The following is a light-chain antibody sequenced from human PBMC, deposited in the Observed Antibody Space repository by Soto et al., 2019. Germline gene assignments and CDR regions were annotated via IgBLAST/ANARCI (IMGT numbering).Light chain of an antibody. CDR1: SSDVGNYNY. Sequence: QSALTQPASGSGSPGQSSAISCTGTSSDVGNYNYVSWYQQHPGKAPKLMIYDVSNRPSGVSNRFSGSKSGNTASLTISGLQPEDEADYYCNSYTSSSTYVFGTGTKVTVL. CDR3: NSYTSSSTYV. V-gene: IGLV2-14*03. CDR2: DVS. J-gene: IGLJ1*01.